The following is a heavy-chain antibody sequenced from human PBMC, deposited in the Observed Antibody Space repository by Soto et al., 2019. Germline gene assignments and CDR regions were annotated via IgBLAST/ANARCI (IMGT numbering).Heavy chain of an antibody. V-gene: IGHV1-3*04. CDR3: AKDRIVLIRGVLIFHV. CDR2: INTVKGDT. J-gene: IGHJ4*02. D-gene: IGHD3-10*01. CDR1: GYTFSNYA. Sequence: QVQLLQSGAEVKTPGASVKISCQASGYTFSNYALHWVRQAPGQRPEWMGWINTVKGDTKYSQRFQGRLTITRDTSASIVYMELSSLRSEDTAVYYCAKDRIVLIRGVLIFHVWGQGTLVTVSS.